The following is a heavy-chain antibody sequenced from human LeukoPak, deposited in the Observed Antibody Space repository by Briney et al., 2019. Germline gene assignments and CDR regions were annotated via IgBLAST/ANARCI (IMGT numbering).Heavy chain of an antibody. V-gene: IGHV4-39*01. CDR3: ARRWDRSGDYYNSY. J-gene: IGHJ4*02. CDR1: GGSIWCGSYY. D-gene: IGHD3-22*01. CDR2: ISYSGST. Sequence: SETLSLTCSVSGGSIWCGSYYWRWIRQPPGKGLEWIGSISYSGSTYDNPSLKSRVTISVDTSKNQFSLKLSSVTAADTAWYYCARRWDRSGDYYNSYCGQGNLVTVSS.